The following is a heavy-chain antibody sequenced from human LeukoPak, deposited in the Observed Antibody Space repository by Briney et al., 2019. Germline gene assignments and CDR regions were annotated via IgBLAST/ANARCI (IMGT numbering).Heavy chain of an antibody. V-gene: IGHV3-21*01. Sequence: GGSLRLSCAASGFTFSSYSMNWVRQAPGKGLEWVSPISSSSSYIYYADSVKGRFTISRDNAKNSLYLQMNSLRAEDTAVYYCARDANYDPRYSGYDSYYFDYWGQGTLVTVSS. CDR3: ARDANYDPRYSGYDSYYFDY. D-gene: IGHD5-12*01. CDR1: GFTFSSYS. J-gene: IGHJ4*02. CDR2: ISSSSSYI.